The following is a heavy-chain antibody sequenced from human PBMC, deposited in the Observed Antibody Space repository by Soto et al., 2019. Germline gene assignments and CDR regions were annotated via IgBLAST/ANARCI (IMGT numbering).Heavy chain of an antibody. CDR2: IYNSGIT. CDR1: VGSISSGDYS. CDR3: ARGVTVFGLVSRFWFDP. Sequence: PSETLSLTCTVSVGSISSGDYSWSWVRQSPGKGLEWIGHIYNSGITYYNPSLKSRVVISIDTSRNQFSLRLNSLTAADRAVYFCARGVTVFGLVSRFWFDPWGQGTVVTVSS. J-gene: IGHJ5*02. D-gene: IGHD3-3*01. V-gene: IGHV4-30-4*01.